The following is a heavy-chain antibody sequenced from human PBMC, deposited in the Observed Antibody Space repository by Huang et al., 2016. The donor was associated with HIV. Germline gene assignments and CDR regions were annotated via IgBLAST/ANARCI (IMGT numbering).Heavy chain of an antibody. D-gene: IGHD3-10*01. CDR1: GYSFISHD. J-gene: IGHJ6*03. V-gene: IGHV1-8*03. CDR2: INPNSGST. CDR3: ARGRFGETYDYYMDV. Sequence: QAQLVQSGAAVKKPGASVKVSCKASGYSFISHDISWVRQAPGQGLEWMGWINPNSGSTGYAQQCRGRVTIDTKTSITTAYMELRSLRPEDTAVYYCARGRFGETYDYYMDVWGKGTPVTVSS.